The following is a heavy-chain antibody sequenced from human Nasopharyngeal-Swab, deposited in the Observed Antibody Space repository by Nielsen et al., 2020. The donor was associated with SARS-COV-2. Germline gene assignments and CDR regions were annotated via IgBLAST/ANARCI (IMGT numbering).Heavy chain of an antibody. V-gene: IGHV4-31*02. CDR2: IYYSGST. J-gene: IGHJ6*04. D-gene: IGHD3-22*01. Sequence: WIRQPPGKGLEWIGYIYYSGSTYHNPSPKSRVTISVDTSKNQFSLKLSSVTAADTAVYYCARGFVGAYYDSNLDVWGKGTTVTVSS. CDR3: ARGFVGAYYDSNLDV.